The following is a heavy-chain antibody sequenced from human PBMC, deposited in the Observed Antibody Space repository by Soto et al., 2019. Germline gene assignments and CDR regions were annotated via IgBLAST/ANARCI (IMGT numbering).Heavy chain of an antibody. CDR2: INHSGST. D-gene: IGHD1-7*01. J-gene: IGHJ6*02. CDR1: GGSFRGYY. Sequence: QVQLQQWGAGLLKPSETLSLTCAVYGGSFRGYYWSWIRQPPGKGLEWIGEINHSGSTNYNPSLKSRVTISVDTSKNQFSLKLSSVTAADTAVYYCARFHWNYRFSGYGMDVWGQGTTVTVSS. V-gene: IGHV4-34*01. CDR3: ARFHWNYRFSGYGMDV.